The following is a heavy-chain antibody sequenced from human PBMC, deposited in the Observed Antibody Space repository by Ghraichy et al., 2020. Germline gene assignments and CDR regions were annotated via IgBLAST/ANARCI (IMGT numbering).Heavy chain of an antibody. CDR2: INHSGST. CDR3: ARGSPYCGGDSYSFNFDY. J-gene: IGHJ4*02. CDR1: GGSFSGYY. Sequence: GSLSLTCAVYGGSFSGYYWSWIRQPPGKGLEWIGEINHSGSTNYNPSLKSRVTISVDTSKNQFSLKLSSVTAADTAVYYCARGSPYCGGDSYSFNFDYWGQGTLVTVSS. V-gene: IGHV4-34*01. D-gene: IGHD2-21*02.